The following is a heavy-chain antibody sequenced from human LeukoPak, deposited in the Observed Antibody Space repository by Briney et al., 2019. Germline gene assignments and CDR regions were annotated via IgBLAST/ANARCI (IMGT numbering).Heavy chain of an antibody. Sequence: SQTLSLTCAISGDIVSSDSATWNWIRQSPSRGLEWLGRTYYRSKWYTEYALSVKSRINFSADTSKNQFSLQLNSVTPEDTAVYYCTSGHHFDLWGRGTRVTVSS. CDR3: TSGHHFDL. V-gene: IGHV6-1*01. CDR1: GDIVSSDSAT. J-gene: IGHJ2*01. CDR2: TYYRSKWYT.